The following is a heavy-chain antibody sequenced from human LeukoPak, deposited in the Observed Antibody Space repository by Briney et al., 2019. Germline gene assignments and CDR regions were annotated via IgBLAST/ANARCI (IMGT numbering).Heavy chain of an antibody. CDR1: GFTFSNGW. D-gene: IGHD3-16*01. Sequence: GGSLRLSCAASGFTFSNGWMGWVRQAPGKGLEWVGRIKSKSDGGTIDYAAPVKGRFTISRDDSKYMAYLQMNSLKTEDTAVYYCTVGQYSDYWGQGTLVTVSS. V-gene: IGHV3-15*01. CDR3: TVGQYSDY. J-gene: IGHJ4*02. CDR2: IKSKSDGGTI.